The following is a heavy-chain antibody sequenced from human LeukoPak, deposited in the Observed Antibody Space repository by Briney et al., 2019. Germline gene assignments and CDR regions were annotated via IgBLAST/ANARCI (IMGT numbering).Heavy chain of an antibody. V-gene: IGHV3-23*01. CDR2: ISGSHAGRLGTT. Sequence: PVGSLRLSCAASGFTFITHDMSWVRQTPGKGLEWVSGISGSHAGRLGTTYYADSVQGRFTISRDNSNNALYLQMHSLRAEDTAMYFCAKGGHFSFDMWGQGTKVTVSS. J-gene: IGHJ3*02. CDR3: AKGGHFSFDM. CDR1: GFTFITHD. D-gene: IGHD3-3*02.